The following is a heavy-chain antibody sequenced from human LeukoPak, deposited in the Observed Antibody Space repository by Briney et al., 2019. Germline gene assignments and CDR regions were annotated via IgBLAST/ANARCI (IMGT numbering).Heavy chain of an antibody. CDR3: ARLDTYYDF. J-gene: IGHJ4*02. V-gene: IGHV4-4*09. CDR2: IYTSGST. CDR1: GGSISSYY. D-gene: IGHD3-3*01. Sequence: SETLSLTCTVSGGSISSYYWSWIRQPPGKGLEWIGYIYTSGSTNYNPSLKSRVTISVGTSKNQFSLKLSSVTAADTAVYYCARLDTYYDFWSQGTLVTVSS.